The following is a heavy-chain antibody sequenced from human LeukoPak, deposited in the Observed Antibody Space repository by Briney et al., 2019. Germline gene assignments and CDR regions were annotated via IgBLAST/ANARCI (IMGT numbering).Heavy chain of an antibody. CDR1: GYTFTSNY. Sequence: ASVKVSCKAFGYTFTSNYMHWVRQAPGQGPEWMGVISPSGGSTTYTQKFQGRVTLTRDMSTSTDYLELSSLRSDDTAVYYCARGLGVSDYYYYYMDVWGKGTTVTVSS. CDR2: ISPSGGST. J-gene: IGHJ6*03. CDR3: ARGLGVSDYYYYYMDV. V-gene: IGHV1-46*01. D-gene: IGHD3-10*01.